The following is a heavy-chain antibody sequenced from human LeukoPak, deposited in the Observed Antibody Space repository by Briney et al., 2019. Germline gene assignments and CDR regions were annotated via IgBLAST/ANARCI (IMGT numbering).Heavy chain of an antibody. CDR3: ARGSKGSPRAFDI. Sequence: AGGSLRLSCAASHFTFTTYWMSWVRQAPGKGLEWVSSISSSSSYIYYADSVKGRFTISRDNAKNSLYLQMNSLRAEDTAVYYCARGSKGSPRAFDIWGQGTMVTVSS. J-gene: IGHJ3*02. CDR1: HFTFTTYW. CDR2: ISSSSSYI. D-gene: IGHD3-10*01. V-gene: IGHV3-21*01.